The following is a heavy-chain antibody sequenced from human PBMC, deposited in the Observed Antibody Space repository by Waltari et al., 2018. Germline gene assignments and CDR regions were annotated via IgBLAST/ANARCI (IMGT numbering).Heavy chain of an antibody. V-gene: IGHV3-23*01. CDR2: ISSSSAGT. D-gene: IGHD3-10*01. J-gene: IGHJ4*02. CDR1: GFSFDTHA. Sequence: EVQLLESGGGLVPPGGSLRLSCAASGFSFDTHAMTWVRQAPGQGLKWVSTISSSSAGTYYADSGKGRFTISRDNSKSAFYLQMDGLTVEDTAVYFCARGGFGTTYIFDHWGQGVLVTVSS. CDR3: ARGGFGTTYIFDH.